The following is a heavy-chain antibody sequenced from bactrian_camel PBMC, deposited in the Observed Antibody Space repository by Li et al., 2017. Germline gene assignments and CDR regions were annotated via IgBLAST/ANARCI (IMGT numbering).Heavy chain of an antibody. V-gene: IGHV3S68*01. CDR1: GATNRRPC. CDR2: IWTSWPYTST. J-gene: IGHJ4*01. D-gene: IGHD1*01. Sequence: HVQLVESGGGSVQPGGSLRLSCTASGATNRRPCMGWFRQAPGKEREGVGAIWTSWPYTSTHYADSVKGRFTISQDNAKNTLYLQMNNLLPEDTAMYYCTAGPLTGRSDCSTRSWAEYDYRGRGTQVTVS. CDR3: TAGPLTGRSDCSTRSWAEYDY.